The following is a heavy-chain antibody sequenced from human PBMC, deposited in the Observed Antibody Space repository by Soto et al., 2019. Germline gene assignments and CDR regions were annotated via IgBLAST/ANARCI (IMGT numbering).Heavy chain of an antibody. CDR1: GFTFSSYA. D-gene: IGHD6-19*01. CDR2: ISGSGGST. J-gene: IGHJ4*02. V-gene: IGHV3-23*01. Sequence: EVQLLESGGGLVQPGGSLRLSCAASGFTFSSYAMSWVRQAPGKGLEWVSTISGSGGSTCYADSVKGRFTISRDNSKNTLYLQMNSLRAEDTAVYYCAKGHVNSGWYYYFDYWGQGTLVTVPS. CDR3: AKGHVNSGWYYYFDY.